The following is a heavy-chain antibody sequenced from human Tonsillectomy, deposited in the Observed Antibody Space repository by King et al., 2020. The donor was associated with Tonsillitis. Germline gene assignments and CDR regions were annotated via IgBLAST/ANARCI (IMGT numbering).Heavy chain of an antibody. CDR3: ARVEYTRVGWYAFDI. J-gene: IGHJ3*02. CDR2: INHSGST. Sequence: VQLQQWGAGLLKPSETLSLTCVVYGGSFSGYYWSWIRQPPGKGLEWIGEINHSGSTNYNPSLKSRVTISVDTSNNQFSLKLSSVTAADTAVYYCARVEYTRVGWYAFDIWGQGTMVTVSS. V-gene: IGHV4-34*01. CDR1: GGSFSGYY. D-gene: IGHD3-3*01.